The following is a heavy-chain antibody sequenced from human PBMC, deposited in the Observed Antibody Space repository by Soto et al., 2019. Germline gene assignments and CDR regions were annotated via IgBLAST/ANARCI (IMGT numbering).Heavy chain of an antibody. CDR1: GDSISSGYY. Sequence: SATLSLTWAVSGDSISSGYYWGCIRQPPGKVLEWIGTTFHSGSTYYNPSLKSRVAISVDTSKNQVSLKLSSVTAADTAVYYCARDTRVLTSRSVAERSDHPGGGCTYWGQGTLVTVSS. J-gene: IGHJ4*02. D-gene: IGHD6-19*01. V-gene: IGHV4-38-2*02. CDR2: TFHSGST. CDR3: ARDTRVLTSRSVAERSDHPGGGCTY.